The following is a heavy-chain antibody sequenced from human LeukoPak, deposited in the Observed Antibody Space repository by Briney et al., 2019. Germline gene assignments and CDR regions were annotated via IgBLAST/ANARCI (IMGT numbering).Heavy chain of an antibody. Sequence: SETLSLTCTVSGGSISSGGYSWSWICQHPGKGLEWIGYIYYSGSTYYNPSLKSRVTISVDTSKNQFSLKLSSVTAADTAVYYCARWRYYDFWSGYYPSSYFDYWGQGTLVTVSS. CDR3: ARWRYYDFWSGYYPSSYFDY. V-gene: IGHV4-31*03. J-gene: IGHJ4*02. CDR2: IYYSGST. D-gene: IGHD3-3*01. CDR1: GGSISSGGYS.